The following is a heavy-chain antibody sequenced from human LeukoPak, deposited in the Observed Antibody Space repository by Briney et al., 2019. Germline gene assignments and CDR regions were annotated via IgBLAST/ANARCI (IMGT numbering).Heavy chain of an antibody. CDR3: TRGIRGYSGLVVH. D-gene: IGHD5-12*01. Sequence: GGSLRLSCAASGFTFSSYEMNWVRQAPGKGLEWVSYISSSGSTIYYADSVKGRFTISRDNAKKSLFLQMNNLRAEDTAVYYCTRGIRGYSGLVVHWGQGTLVTVSS. V-gene: IGHV3-48*03. J-gene: IGHJ4*02. CDR1: GFTFSSYE. CDR2: ISSSGSTI.